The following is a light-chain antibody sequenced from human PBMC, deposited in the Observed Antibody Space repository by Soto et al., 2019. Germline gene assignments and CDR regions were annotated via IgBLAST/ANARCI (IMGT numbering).Light chain of an antibody. CDR2: KAT. Sequence: DIPMTQSPSTLSASVGDGVTITCRASQSIGSWLAWYQQKPGKAPKRLIYKATNLQSGVPSRFSGSGSGTDFSLTISSLQPVDSATYFCQQYNDFQYTFGPGTKLEI. J-gene: IGKJ2*01. CDR1: QSIGSW. V-gene: IGKV1-5*03. CDR3: QQYNDFQYT.